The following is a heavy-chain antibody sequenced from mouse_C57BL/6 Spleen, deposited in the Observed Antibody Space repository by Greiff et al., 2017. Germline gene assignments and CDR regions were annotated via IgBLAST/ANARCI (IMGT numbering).Heavy chain of an antibody. J-gene: IGHJ3*01. V-gene: IGHV5-17*01. CDR1: GFTFSDYG. CDR2: ISRGSSTI. D-gene: IGHD2-4*01. CDR3: ASRGLREAFGC. Sequence: EVQLVESGGGLVKPGGSLKLSCAASGFTFSDYGMHWVRQAPEKGLEWVAYISRGSSTIYYADTVKGRFTISRDTAKNTLFLQMTSLTSEDTAMYYCASRGLREAFGCWGPGALVTASA.